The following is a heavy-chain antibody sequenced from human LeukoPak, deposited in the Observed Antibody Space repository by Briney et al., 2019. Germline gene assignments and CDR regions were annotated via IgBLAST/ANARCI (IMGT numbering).Heavy chain of an antibody. J-gene: IGHJ6*03. CDR3: ARDHYDFWSGNYYYYMDV. V-gene: IGHV1-2*02. Sequence: GASVTVSCKTSGYTFTGYYMHWVRQAPGQGLEWMGWINPNSGGTNYAQKFQGRVTMTRDTSISTAYMELSRLRSDDTAVYYCARDHYDFWSGNYYYYMDVWGKGTTVTVSS. CDR2: INPNSGGT. CDR1: GYTFTGYY. D-gene: IGHD3-3*01.